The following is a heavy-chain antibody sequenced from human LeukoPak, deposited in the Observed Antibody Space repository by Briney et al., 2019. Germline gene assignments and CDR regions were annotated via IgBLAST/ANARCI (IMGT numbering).Heavy chain of an antibody. D-gene: IGHD2-15*01. V-gene: IGHV3-23*01. CDR3: ATSARTYLGSSLDY. J-gene: IGHJ4*02. CDR1: GFTFSSYA. Sequence: PGGSLRLSCAASGFTFSSYAMSWVRQAPGKGLEWVSAISGSGGSTYYADSVKGRFTISRDNSKNTLYLQMNSLRAEDTALYYCATSARTYLGSSLDYWGQGTLVTVSS. CDR2: ISGSGGST.